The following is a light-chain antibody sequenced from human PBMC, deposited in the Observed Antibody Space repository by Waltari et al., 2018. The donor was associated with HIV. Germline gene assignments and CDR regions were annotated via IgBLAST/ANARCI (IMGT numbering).Light chain of an antibody. CDR3: QQYGSSLGT. CDR2: GAS. Sequence: EIVLTQSPGNLSLSPGERATLSCRASQSVSSSYLAWYQQKPGQAPRLLIYGASSRATGIPDRFSGSGSGTDFTLTISRLEPEDFAVYYCQQYGSSLGTFGQGTKVEIK. J-gene: IGKJ1*01. CDR1: QSVSSSY. V-gene: IGKV3-20*01.